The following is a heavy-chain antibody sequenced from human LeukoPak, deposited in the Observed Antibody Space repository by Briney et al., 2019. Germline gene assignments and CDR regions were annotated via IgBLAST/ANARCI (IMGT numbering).Heavy chain of an antibody. V-gene: IGHV4-38-2*02. CDR3: AGGSGSFDY. J-gene: IGHJ4*02. D-gene: IGHD3-10*01. CDR1: GYSISSGYH. Sequence: PSETLSLTCTVSGYSISSGYHWSWIRQPPGKGLEWIGEINHSGSTNYNPSLKSRVTMSVDTSKNQFSLKLSSVTAADTAVYYCAGGSGSFDYWGQGTLVTVSS. CDR2: INHSGST.